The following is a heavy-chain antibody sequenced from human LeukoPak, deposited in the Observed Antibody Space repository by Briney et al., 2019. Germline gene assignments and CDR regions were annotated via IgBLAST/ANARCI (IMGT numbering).Heavy chain of an antibody. CDR2: ISSDGNDQ. J-gene: IGHJ4*02. Sequence: GRSLRLSCAASGFTFNRYAIHWVRQAPGKGLEWVTVISSDGNDQHYADSVKGRFTISRDNSENTVFLQMNSLRIEDTAVYYCARDFDQGGADYYFAYWGQGTLVTVSS. D-gene: IGHD3-9*01. CDR3: ARDFDQGGADYYFAY. CDR1: GFTFNRYA. V-gene: IGHV3-30-3*01.